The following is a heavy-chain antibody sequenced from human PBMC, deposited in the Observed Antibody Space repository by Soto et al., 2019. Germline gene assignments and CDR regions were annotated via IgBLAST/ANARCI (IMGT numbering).Heavy chain of an antibody. CDR1: GGSISSGGYS. D-gene: IGHD3-3*01. J-gene: IGHJ5*02. V-gene: IGHV4-30-2*01. CDR2: IYHSGST. CDR3: ARGNVLRFLYWFDP. Sequence: SETLSLTCAVSGGSISSGGYSWSWIQQPPGKGLEWIGYIYHSGSTYYNPSLKSRVTISVDRSKNQFSLKLSSVTAADTAVYYCARGNVLRFLYWFDPWGQGTLVTVSS.